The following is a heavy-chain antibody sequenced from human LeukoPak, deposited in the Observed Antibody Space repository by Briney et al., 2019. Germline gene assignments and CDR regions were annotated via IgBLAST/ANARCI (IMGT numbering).Heavy chain of an antibody. J-gene: IGHJ5*02. Sequence: SVKVSCKASGGTFSSYAISWVRQAPGQGLGWMGRIIPIFGTANYAQKFRGRVTITTDESTSTAYMELSSLRSEDTAVYYCARDISCSGGSCYRGYNWFDPWGQGTLVTVSS. V-gene: IGHV1-69*05. D-gene: IGHD2-15*01. CDR3: ARDISCSGGSCYRGYNWFDP. CDR2: IIPIFGTA. CDR1: GGTFSSYA.